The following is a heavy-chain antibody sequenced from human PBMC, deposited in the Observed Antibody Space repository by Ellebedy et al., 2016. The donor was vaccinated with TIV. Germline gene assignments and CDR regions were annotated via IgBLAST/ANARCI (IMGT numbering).Heavy chain of an antibody. CDR1: GFTFSTYG. CDR2: IRYDGTNK. CDR3: ARDDPYYDTLDGMDV. D-gene: IGHD3-9*01. Sequence: GESLKISCAASGFTFSTYGMHWVRQAPGKGLEWVAFIRYDGTNKYYADSVKGRFTISRDDSENTLYLQMNSLRAEDTAVYYCARDDPYYDTLDGMDVWGQGTTVTVSS. J-gene: IGHJ6*02. V-gene: IGHV3-30*02.